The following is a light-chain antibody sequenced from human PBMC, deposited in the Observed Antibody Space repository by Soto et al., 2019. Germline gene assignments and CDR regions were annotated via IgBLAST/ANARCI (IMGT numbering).Light chain of an antibody. CDR1: QSVLYSSNNKNY. Sequence: DIVMTQSPDSLAVSLGERATIDCKSSQSVLYSSNNKNYLAWYQQKGGQPPKXXSYWASTRESGVPDRFSGSGSGTDFTLTISSLKAEDVEVYYCQQYYSTPLTFGGGTKVDIK. J-gene: IGKJ4*01. CDR3: QQYYSTPLT. V-gene: IGKV4-1*01. CDR2: WAS.